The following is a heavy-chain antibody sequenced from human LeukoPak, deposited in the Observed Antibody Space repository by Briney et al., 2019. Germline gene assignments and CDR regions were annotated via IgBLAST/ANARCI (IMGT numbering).Heavy chain of an antibody. D-gene: IGHD2-8*01. Sequence: GESLKISCKGSGYTFSSYWIGWVRQMPGKGLEWMGIIYPDDSDTRYSPSFQGQITISADKSISTAYLQWSSLKASDTAMYYCARLAYCSNDVCYSNYYYSMDVWGKGTTVTVSS. CDR3: ARLAYCSNDVCYSNYYYSMDV. V-gene: IGHV5-51*01. CDR1: GYTFSSYW. CDR2: IYPDDSDT. J-gene: IGHJ6*03.